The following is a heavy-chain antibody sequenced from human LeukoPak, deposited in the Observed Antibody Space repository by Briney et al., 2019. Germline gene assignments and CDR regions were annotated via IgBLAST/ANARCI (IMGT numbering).Heavy chain of an antibody. Sequence: GGCPRLSCAASEFTISTYWLSCVRHAPGKGLERVTNINQEGSEKNYVDSVKGRFTISRDNDKNSLYLQMNSLRAEDTAVYYCARDRGVTALYWGQGTLVTVSS. D-gene: IGHD2-21*02. CDR1: EFTISTYW. J-gene: IGHJ4*02. CDR2: INQEGSEK. CDR3: ARDRGVTALY. V-gene: IGHV3-7*04.